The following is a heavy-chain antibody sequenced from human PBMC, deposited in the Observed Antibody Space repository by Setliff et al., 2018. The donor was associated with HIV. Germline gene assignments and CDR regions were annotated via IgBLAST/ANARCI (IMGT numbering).Heavy chain of an antibody. V-gene: IGHV1-18*04. J-gene: IGHJ4*02. CDR1: GYKFTSYY. D-gene: IGHD2-21*02. CDR3: ARAGAEVTSHFDW. Sequence: ASVKVSCKASGYKFTSYYIHWVRQAPGQGLGWMGWISASNGDTNYAQKFQGRVTMTTDTSTSTAYMELRSLRSDDTAVYYCARAGAEVTSHFDWWGQGTLVTVSS. CDR2: ISASNGDT.